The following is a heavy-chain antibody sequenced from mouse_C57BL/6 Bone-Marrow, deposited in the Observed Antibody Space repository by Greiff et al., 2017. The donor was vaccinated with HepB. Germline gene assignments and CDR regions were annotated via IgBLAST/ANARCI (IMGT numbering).Heavy chain of an antibody. CDR2: ILPGSGST. CDR3: ARCGITTEYFDV. CDR1: GYTFTGYW. J-gene: IGHJ1*03. D-gene: IGHD2-4*01. V-gene: IGHV1-9*01. Sequence: QVQLKESGAELMKPGASVKLSCKATGYTFTGYWIEWVKQRPGHGLEWIGEILPGSGSTNYNEKFKGNATFTADTSSNTAYMQLSSLTTEDSAIYYCARCGITTEYFDVWGTGTTVTVSS.